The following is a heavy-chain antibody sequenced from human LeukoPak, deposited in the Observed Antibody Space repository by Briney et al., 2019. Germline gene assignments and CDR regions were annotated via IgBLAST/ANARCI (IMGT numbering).Heavy chain of an antibody. J-gene: IGHJ5*02. Sequence: SVKVSCKASGGTFSSYAISWVRQAPRQGLEWMGGIIPIFGTANYAQKFQGRVTITADKSTSTAYMELSSLRSEDTAVYYCARVSFTMVRGVIISGPNWFDPWGQGTLVTVSS. CDR3: ARVSFTMVRGVIISGPNWFDP. CDR2: IIPIFGTA. D-gene: IGHD3-10*01. V-gene: IGHV1-69*06. CDR1: GGTFSSYA.